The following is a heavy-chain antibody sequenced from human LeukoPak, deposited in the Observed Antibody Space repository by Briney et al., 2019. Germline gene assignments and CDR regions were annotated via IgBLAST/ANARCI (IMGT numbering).Heavy chain of an antibody. D-gene: IGHD6-19*01. V-gene: IGHV3-30*18. CDR1: GFTFSSYG. J-gene: IGHJ4*02. CDR2: ISYDGSNK. Sequence: SGRSLRLSCAASGFTFSSYGMYWVRQAPGKGLEWVALISYDGSNKYYADSVKGRFTISRDNSKNTLYLQMNSLRAEDTAEYYCAKDEIGAVAGLIDYWGQGTLVTVSS. CDR3: AKDEIGAVAGLIDY.